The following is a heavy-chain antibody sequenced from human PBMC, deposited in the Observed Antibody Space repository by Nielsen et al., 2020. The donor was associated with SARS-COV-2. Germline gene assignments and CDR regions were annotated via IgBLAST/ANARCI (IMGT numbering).Heavy chain of an antibody. J-gene: IGHJ4*02. CDR2: INWNGGST. CDR1: GFTFDDYG. Sequence: GGSLRLSCAASGFTFDDYGMSWVRQAPGKGLEWVSGINWNGGSTGYADSVKGRFTISRDNAKNSLYLQMNSLRAEDTALYHCAREGDSNGWPYFDYWGQGTLVTVSS. CDR3: AREGDSNGWPYFDY. D-gene: IGHD6-19*01. V-gene: IGHV3-20*01.